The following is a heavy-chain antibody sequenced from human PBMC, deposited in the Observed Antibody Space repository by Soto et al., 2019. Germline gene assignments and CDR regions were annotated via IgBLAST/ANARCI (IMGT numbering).Heavy chain of an antibody. V-gene: IGHV3-23*01. J-gene: IGHJ3*01. CDR2: IGANGGGT. Sequence: EVQLLEQGGGLVQPGRSLRLSCAASGFTFSSFFMSWVRQAPGKGLDWVSGIGANGGGTYYADSVKGRFIISRDNSKNTLYLQMNSLRAEDTAVYYCARDPNGDYLGAFDFWGQKTMVTVSS. D-gene: IGHD4-17*01. CDR1: GFTFSSFF. CDR3: ARDPNGDYLGAFDF.